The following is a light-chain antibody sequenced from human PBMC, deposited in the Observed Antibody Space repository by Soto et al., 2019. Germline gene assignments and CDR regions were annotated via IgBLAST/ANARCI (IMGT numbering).Light chain of an antibody. CDR2: GAS. CDR1: QSVSSSY. J-gene: IGKJ2*01. V-gene: IGKV3-20*01. CDR3: QQYGSSPAMDPIYT. Sequence: EIVLTQSPGTLSLSPGERATLSCRASQSVSSSYLAWYQQKPGQAPRLLIYGASSRATGIPDRFSGSGSGTDFTLTISRLESEDFAVYYCQQYGSSPAMDPIYTFGQGTKLEIK.